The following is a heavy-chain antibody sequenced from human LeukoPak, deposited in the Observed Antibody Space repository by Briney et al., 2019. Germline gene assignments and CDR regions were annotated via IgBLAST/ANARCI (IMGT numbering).Heavy chain of an antibody. V-gene: IGHV3-30*18. D-gene: IGHD4-17*01. CDR1: GFTFSSYG. CDR3: AKETTVTPFAEYFQH. CDR2: ISYDGSNK. Sequence: GRSLRLSCAASGFTFSSYGMHWVRQAPGKGLEWVAVISYDGSNKYYADSVKGRFTISRDNSKNTLYLQMNSLRAGDTAVYYCAKETTVTPFAEYFQHWGQGTLVTVSS. J-gene: IGHJ1*01.